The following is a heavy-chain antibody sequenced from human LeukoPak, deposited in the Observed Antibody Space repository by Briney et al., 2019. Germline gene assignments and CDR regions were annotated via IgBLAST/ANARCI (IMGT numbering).Heavy chain of an antibody. D-gene: IGHD1-26*01. CDR3: ARDHIVGATNFDY. J-gene: IGHJ4*02. V-gene: IGHV3-7*01. CDR1: GFTFSSYS. Sequence: GGSLRLSCAASGFTFSSYSMSWVRQAPGKGLEWVAQIKQDGSEKYYVDSVKGRFTISRDNAKNSLYLQMNSLRAEDTAVYYCARDHIVGATNFDYWGQGTLVTVSS. CDR2: IKQDGSEK.